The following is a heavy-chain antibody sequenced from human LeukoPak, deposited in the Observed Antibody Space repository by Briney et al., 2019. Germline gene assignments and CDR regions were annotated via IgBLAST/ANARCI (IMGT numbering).Heavy chain of an antibody. D-gene: IGHD6-6*01. J-gene: IGHJ4*02. CDR2: ISGSGGST. CDR1: GFTFSNYA. Sequence: GSLRLSCAASGFTFSNYAMNWVRQAPGKGLEWVSAISGSGGSTYYADSVKGRFTISRDNSKNTLFLQMNSLRAEDTAIYYCAKAPQEQLIRGYYFDSWGQGTLVTVSS. V-gene: IGHV3-23*01. CDR3: AKAPQEQLIRGYYFDS.